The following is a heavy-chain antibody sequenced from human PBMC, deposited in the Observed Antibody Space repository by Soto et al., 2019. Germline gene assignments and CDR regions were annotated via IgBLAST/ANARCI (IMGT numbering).Heavy chain of an antibody. J-gene: IGHJ4*02. V-gene: IGHV3-9*01. CDR2: LSWDRSTV. CDR1: GFTFSSYG. CDR3: AVSSPDIVVLPSSIYFTS. Sequence: GGSLRLSCAASGFTFSSYGMHWVRELPGKGLEWVAGLSWDRSTVAYAASVQGRVTISRDHAKNSVDLLMDSLRPDDTALYFCAVSSPDIVVLPSSIYFTSWGPGTQVTVSS. D-gene: IGHD2-15*01.